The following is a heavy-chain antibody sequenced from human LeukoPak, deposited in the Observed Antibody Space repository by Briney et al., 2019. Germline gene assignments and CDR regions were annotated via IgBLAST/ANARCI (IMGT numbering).Heavy chain of an antibody. CDR2: INHSGST. V-gene: IGHV4-34*01. CDR3: ARGRNSGSYSS. D-gene: IGHD1-26*01. CDR1: GGSFSGYY. Sequence: SETLSLTCAVYGGSFSGYYWSWIRQPPGKGLEWIGEINHSGSTNYSPSLKSRVTISVDTSKNQFSLKLSSVTAADTAVYYCARGRNSGSYSSWGQGTLVTVSS. J-gene: IGHJ5*02.